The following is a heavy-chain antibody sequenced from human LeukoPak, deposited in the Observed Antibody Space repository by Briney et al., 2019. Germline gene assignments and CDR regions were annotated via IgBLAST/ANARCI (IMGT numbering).Heavy chain of an antibody. CDR2: ITSSGTCI. J-gene: IGHJ4*02. D-gene: IGHD1-1*01. Sequence: GGSHRLSCAASGFTFSSYEMNWVRQAPGKGLEWVSFITSSGTCIFYADPVKGRFTISRDNAKSSLYLQMNSLRAEDTAVYYCARSTTTSLFDYWGQGTL. CDR3: ARSTTTSLFDY. CDR1: GFTFSSYE. V-gene: IGHV3-48*03.